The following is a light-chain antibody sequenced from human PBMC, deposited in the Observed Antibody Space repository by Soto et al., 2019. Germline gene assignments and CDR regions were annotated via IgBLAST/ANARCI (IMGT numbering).Light chain of an antibody. Sequence: VLTQAPSASGIPGQRVTISCSRSSSNIGSNTVNWYQQLPGTAPKLLIYSNNQRPSGVPDRFSGSKSGTSASLAISGLQSEDEADYYCAAWDDSLNGLVFGTGTKVTVL. CDR3: AAWDDSLNGLV. V-gene: IGLV1-44*01. CDR1: SSNIGSNT. CDR2: SNN. J-gene: IGLJ1*01.